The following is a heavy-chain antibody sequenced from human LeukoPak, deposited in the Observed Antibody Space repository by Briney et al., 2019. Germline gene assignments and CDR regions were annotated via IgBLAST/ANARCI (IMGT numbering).Heavy chain of an antibody. J-gene: IGHJ4*02. D-gene: IGHD3-22*01. V-gene: IGHV3-21*01. CDR1: GFTFSSYS. Sequence: GGSLRLSCAASGFTFSSYSMNWVRQAPRKGLEWVSSISSSSSYIYYADSVKGRFTISRDNAKNSLYLQMNSLRAEDTAVYYCAREFDSSGYPTSFDYWGQGTLVTVSS. CDR2: ISSSSSYI. CDR3: AREFDSSGYPTSFDY.